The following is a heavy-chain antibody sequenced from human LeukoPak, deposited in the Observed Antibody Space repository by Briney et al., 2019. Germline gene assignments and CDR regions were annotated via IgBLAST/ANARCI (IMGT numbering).Heavy chain of an antibody. CDR2: IRSKANSYAT. J-gene: IGHJ5*02. CDR3: TRLRGAARGSINWFDP. CDR1: GFTFSSYS. Sequence: GGSLRLSCAASGFTFSSYSMNWVRQASGKGLEWVGRIRSKANSYATAYAASVKGRFTISRDDSKNTAYLQMNSLKTEDTAVYYCTRLRGAARGSINWFDPWGQGTLVTVSS. V-gene: IGHV3-73*01. D-gene: IGHD6-6*01.